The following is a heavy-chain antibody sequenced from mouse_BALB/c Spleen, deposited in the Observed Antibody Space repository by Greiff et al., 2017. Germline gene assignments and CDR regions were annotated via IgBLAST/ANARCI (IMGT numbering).Heavy chain of an antibody. CDR1: GYAFSSSW. V-gene: IGHV1-82*01. J-gene: IGHJ3*01. D-gene: IGHD2-1*01. Sequence: QVQLKQSGPELVKPGASVKISCKASGYAFSSSWMNWVKQRPGQGLEWIGRIYPGDGDTNYNGKFKGKATLTADKSSSTAYMQLSSLTSVDSAVYFCARGGGNYEVWFAYWGQGTLVTVSA. CDR2: IYPGDGDT. CDR3: ARGGGNYEVWFAY.